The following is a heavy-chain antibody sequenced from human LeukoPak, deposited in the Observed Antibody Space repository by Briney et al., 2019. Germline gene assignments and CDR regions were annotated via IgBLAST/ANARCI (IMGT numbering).Heavy chain of an antibody. V-gene: IGHV1-46*01. CDR1: GYTFTSYY. CDR2: INPSGGST. J-gene: IGHJ3*02. D-gene: IGHD6-13*01. CDR3: ARDRPVTAAAGNDDAFDI. Sequence: GASVKVSCKASGYTFTSYYMHWVRQAPGQGLEWMGIINPSGGSTSYAQKFQGRVTMTRDTSTSTVYMELSSLRSEDTAVYYCARDRPVTAAAGNDDAFDIWGQGTMVTVSS.